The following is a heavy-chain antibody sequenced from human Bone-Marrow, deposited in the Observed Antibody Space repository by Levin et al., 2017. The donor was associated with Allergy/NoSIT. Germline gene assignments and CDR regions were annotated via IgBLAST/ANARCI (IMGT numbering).Heavy chain of an antibody. V-gene: IGHV1-2*06. J-gene: IGHJ5*02. D-gene: IGHD6-13*01. CDR1: GYSFSDFH. Sequence: ASVKVSCKASGYSFSDFHIHWVRQAPGQGLEWMGRINPKSGDTVYAQKFQGSVTMTRDTSITTAYMELSSLRSDDTALYYCGRGMASFNPWGQGTLVTVSS. CDR2: INPKSGDT. CDR3: GRGMASFNP.